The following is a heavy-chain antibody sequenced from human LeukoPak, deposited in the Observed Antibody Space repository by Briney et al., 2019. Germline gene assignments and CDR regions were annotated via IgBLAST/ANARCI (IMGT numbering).Heavy chain of an antibody. CDR3: AKEKYTTRITIFGVVGSDY. J-gene: IGHJ4*02. D-gene: IGHD3-3*01. V-gene: IGHV3-30*02. CDR1: GFTFSSYG. CDR2: IRYDGSNK. Sequence: PGGSLRLSCAASGFTFSSYGIHWVRQAQGKGLEWVAFIRYDGSNKYYADSVKGRFTISRDNSKNTLYLQMNSLRAEDTAVYYCAKEKYTTRITIFGVVGSDYWGQGTLVTVSS.